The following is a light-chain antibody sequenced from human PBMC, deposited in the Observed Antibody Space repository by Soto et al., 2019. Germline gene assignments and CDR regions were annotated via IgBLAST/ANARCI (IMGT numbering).Light chain of an antibody. V-gene: IGKV3-15*01. Sequence: ETVMTQSPATMSVSPGERVTLSCRASQSVSSNLAWYQQTPGQAPRLLIYGASTRATGIPARFSGSGSGTEFTLTISSLQSEDFAVYDCQQYNNWPPYTFGQGTKREIK. CDR1: QSVSSN. CDR3: QQYNNWPPYT. CDR2: GAS. J-gene: IGKJ2*01.